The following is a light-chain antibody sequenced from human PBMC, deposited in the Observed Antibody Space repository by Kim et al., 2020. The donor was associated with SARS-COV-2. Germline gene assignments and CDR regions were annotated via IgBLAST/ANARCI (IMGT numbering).Light chain of an antibody. CDR3: QSYDFTYQG. Sequence: NFMLTQPHSVSGSPGKTVTISCTRNSGSIASNHVQWYQQRPGSAPTTLIFNDDERRSGVPDRFSGSIDRSSNSASLTISGLQTDDEADYYCQSYDFTYQGFGGGTQLTVL. CDR1: SGSIASNH. V-gene: IGLV6-57*03. CDR2: NDD. J-gene: IGLJ2*01.